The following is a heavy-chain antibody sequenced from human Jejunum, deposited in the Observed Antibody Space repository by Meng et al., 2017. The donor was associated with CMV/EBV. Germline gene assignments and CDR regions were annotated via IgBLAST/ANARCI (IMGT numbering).Heavy chain of an antibody. D-gene: IGHD3-22*01. CDR3: AREAWADSSGELDY. J-gene: IGHJ4*02. CDR2: IYPIGHT. CDR1: GFSVGNYF. Sequence: SGFSVGNYFMSWVRQAPGKGLEWISSIYPIGHTYYAESVQGRFSISRDDSKNTLFLQINSLKIEDTAVYFCAREAWADSSGELDYWGQGTLVTVSS. V-gene: IGHV3-66*03.